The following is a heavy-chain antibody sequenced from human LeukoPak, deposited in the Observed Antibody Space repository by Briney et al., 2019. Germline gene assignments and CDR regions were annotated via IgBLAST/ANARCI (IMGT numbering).Heavy chain of an antibody. Sequence: ASVKVSCKASGYTFTGYYMHWVRQAPGQGLEWMGWINPNSGGTNYAQKFQGWVTMTRDTSISTAYMELSRLRSDDTAVYYCARAPVGYDIEEGYGMDVWGQGTTVTVSS. D-gene: IGHD3-9*01. CDR1: GYTFTGYY. J-gene: IGHJ6*02. CDR2: INPNSGGT. V-gene: IGHV1-2*04. CDR3: ARAPVGYDIEEGYGMDV.